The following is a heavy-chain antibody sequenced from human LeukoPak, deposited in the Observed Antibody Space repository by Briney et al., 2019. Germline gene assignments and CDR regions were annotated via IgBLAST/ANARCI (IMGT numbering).Heavy chain of an antibody. V-gene: IGHV1-2*06. D-gene: IGHD3-9*01. J-gene: IGHJ4*02. CDR2: INPNSGGT. Sequence: GASVKVSCKASGYTFTGYYMHWVRQAPGQGLEWMGRINPNSGGTNYAQKFQGRVTMTRDTSISTAYMELSRLRSDDTAVYYCARGAPHYDILTGYYFDKGGSDYWGQGTLVTVSS. CDR3: ARGAPHYDILTGYYFDKGGSDY. CDR1: GYTFTGYY.